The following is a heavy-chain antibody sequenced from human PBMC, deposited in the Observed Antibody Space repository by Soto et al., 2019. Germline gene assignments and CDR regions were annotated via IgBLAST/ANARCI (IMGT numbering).Heavy chain of an antibody. V-gene: IGHV4-59*08. CDR1: GGSISAYY. CDR3: ARQPSGYYFDD. J-gene: IGHJ4*02. CDR2: ISYSGST. Sequence: SETLSLTCTVSGGSISAYYWSWIRQPPGKGLEWIGYISYSGSTNYNPSLKSRVTISLDTSKNQFSLRLSSVTAADTAVYYCARQPSGYYFDDWGKGTLVTVSS. D-gene: IGHD3-10*01.